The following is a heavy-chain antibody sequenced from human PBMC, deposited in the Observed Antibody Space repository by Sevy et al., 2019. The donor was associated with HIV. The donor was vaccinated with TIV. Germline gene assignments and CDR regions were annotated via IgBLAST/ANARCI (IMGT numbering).Heavy chain of an antibody. D-gene: IGHD5-18*01. J-gene: IGHJ4*02. V-gene: IGHV3-23*01. CDR1: GFTFSNYA. CDR3: VKEVSQYSYSDY. Sequence: GGSLRLSCAASGFTFSNYAMSWVRQTPGKGLEWVSAISGSADATYYTDSVKGRFTISRDNSKNTVYLQMNSLRDEDTAVYYCVKEVSQYSYSDYWGQGTLVTISS. CDR2: ISGSADAT.